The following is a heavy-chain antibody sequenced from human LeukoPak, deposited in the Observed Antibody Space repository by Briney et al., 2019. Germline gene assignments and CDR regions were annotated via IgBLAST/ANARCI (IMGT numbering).Heavy chain of an antibody. CDR3: RSEGSNDYRWGY. D-gene: IGHD4-11*01. Sequence: ASVKVSCTASGYTFTGYYMHWVRQAPGQGLEWMGWINPKSGGTKYAQKFQGRVTMTRDTSISTAYMELSGLRSDDTAVYYCRSEGSNDYRWGYWGQGTLVTVSS. CDR2: INPKSGGT. CDR1: GYTFTGYY. V-gene: IGHV1-2*02. J-gene: IGHJ4*02.